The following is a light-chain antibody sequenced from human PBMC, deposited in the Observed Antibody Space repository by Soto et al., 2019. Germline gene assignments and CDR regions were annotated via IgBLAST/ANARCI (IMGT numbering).Light chain of an antibody. CDR1: SSDVGGYNY. J-gene: IGLJ3*02. CDR3: SSYTSSSTSPGV. Sequence: QSALTQPASVSGSPGQSITISCTGTSSDVGGYNYVSWYQQHPGKAPKLMIYEVSNRPSGVSNRFSGSKSGNTASLTISGLQAEGEADYYGSSYTSSSTSPGVFGGGTKLTV. V-gene: IGLV2-14*01. CDR2: EVS.